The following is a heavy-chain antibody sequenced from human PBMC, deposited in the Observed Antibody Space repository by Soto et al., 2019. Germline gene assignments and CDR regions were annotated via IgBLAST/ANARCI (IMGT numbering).Heavy chain of an antibody. J-gene: IGHJ4*02. D-gene: IGHD6-19*01. CDR3: ATPPDESSSGWYLYYFDY. V-gene: IGHV1-69*06. CDR2: IIPIFGTS. CDR1: GGTFSRYA. Sequence: SVKVSCKASGGTFSRYASSWVRRAPVQVREWMGCIIPIFGTSNYAQKFQGRVTMTEDTSTDTAYMELSSLRSEDTAVYYCATPPDESSSGWYLYYFDYWGQGPLVTVSS.